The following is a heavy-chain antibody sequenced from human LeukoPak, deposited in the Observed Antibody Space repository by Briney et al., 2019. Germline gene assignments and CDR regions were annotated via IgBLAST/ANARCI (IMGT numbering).Heavy chain of an antibody. D-gene: IGHD3-10*01. CDR1: GFIFSIYR. J-gene: IGHJ4*02. Sequence: AGGSVTLLCGPWGFIFSIYRMMCLPQARGGGLVGVSSISSSSSYIYYADSVKGRFTIYRENAKNTQYLKMNSLRAEDTAVYYCARVFRGRGSGSPPYFDYWGQGTLVTVSS. CDR2: ISSSSSYI. CDR3: ARVFRGRGSGSPPYFDY. V-gene: IGHV3-21*01.